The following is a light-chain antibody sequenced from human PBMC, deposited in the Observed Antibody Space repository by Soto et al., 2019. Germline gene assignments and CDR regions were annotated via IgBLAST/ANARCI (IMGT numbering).Light chain of an antibody. CDR3: QVWDRSSDRVV. V-gene: IGLV3-21*04. J-gene: IGLJ2*01. CDR2: YDS. Sequence: SYELTQPPSVSVAPGKTATITCGGNNIGSKGVHWYQQKPGQAPVLVIFYDSDRPSGIPERFSGSNSGNTATLSISRVEAGDEADYYCQVWDRSSDRVVFGGGTKVTVL. CDR1: NIGSKG.